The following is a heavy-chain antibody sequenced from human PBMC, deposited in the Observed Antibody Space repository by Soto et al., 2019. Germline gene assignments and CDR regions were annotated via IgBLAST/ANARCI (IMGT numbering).Heavy chain of an antibody. V-gene: IGHV1-69*13. Sequence: SVKVSCKASGGAFGRYSVSWVRQAPGQGLEWIGGVIPAFNTSNYSLKFQGRVAIFADLSTSTVFMELRSLRSEDTALYYCARGDEMTAVTIFEYWGQGTLVTVSS. J-gene: IGHJ4*02. CDR3: ARGDEMTAVTIFEY. CDR2: VIPAFNTS. CDR1: GGAFGRYS. D-gene: IGHD4-17*01.